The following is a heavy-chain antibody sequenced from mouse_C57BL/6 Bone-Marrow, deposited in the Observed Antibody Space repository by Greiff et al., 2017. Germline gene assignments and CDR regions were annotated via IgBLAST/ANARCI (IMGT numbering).Heavy chain of an antibody. CDR3: ARDSLYYGSPYWYFDV. J-gene: IGHJ1*03. Sequence: DVQLVESEGGLVQPGSSMKLSCTASGFTFSDYYMAWVRQVPETGLEWVANINYDGSSTYYLDSLKSRFIISRDNAKNILYLQMSSLKSEDTATYYCARDSLYYGSPYWYFDVWGTGTTVTVSS. CDR1: GFTFSDYY. V-gene: IGHV5-16*01. D-gene: IGHD1-1*01. CDR2: INYDGSST.